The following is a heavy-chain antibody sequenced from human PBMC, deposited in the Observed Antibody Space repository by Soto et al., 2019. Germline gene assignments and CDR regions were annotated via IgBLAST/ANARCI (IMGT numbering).Heavy chain of an antibody. CDR2: IYPGDSDT. J-gene: IGHJ4*02. CDR3: ARQDYGDYGFGVYDY. V-gene: IGHV5-51*01. CDR1: GYSFTSYW. D-gene: IGHD4-17*01. Sequence: GESLKISCKGSGYSFTSYWIGWARQMPGKGLEWMGIIYPGDSDTRYSPSFQGQVTISADKSISTAYLQWSSLKASDTAMYYCARQDYGDYGFGVYDYWGQGTLVTVSS.